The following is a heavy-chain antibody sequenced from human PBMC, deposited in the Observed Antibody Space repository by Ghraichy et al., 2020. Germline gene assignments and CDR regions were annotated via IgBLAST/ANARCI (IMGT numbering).Heavy chain of an antibody. CDR1: GFSLSSST. V-gene: IGHV3-48*02. Sequence: GGSLRLSCARSGFSLSSSTLNGVGQAPGKGMEWVSYISSSSSTIYYPDSVKGRFTISRDNAKNSLYLEMNSLRDEDTAVYYCASSIIAFDMWGLGTMVTVSS. D-gene: IGHD2-21*01. CDR2: ISSSSSTI. J-gene: IGHJ3*02. CDR3: ASSIIAFDM.